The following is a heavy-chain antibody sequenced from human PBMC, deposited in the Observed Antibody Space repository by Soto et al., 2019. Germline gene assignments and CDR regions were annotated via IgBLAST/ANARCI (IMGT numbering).Heavy chain of an antibody. Sequence: QVQLVESGGGVVQPGRSLKLSCVASGFTFGTYGMHWVRQTPGRGLEWVAFIWYDGSNAVFADFVKGRLTSSRDNSKNTMSLQMDSLRGDDTAVYYCARDLQIGTHHHFDLWGQGTLVTVSS. V-gene: IGHV3-33*01. CDR3: ARDLQIGTHHHFDL. J-gene: IGHJ4*02. CDR2: IWYDGSNA. CDR1: GFTFGTYG.